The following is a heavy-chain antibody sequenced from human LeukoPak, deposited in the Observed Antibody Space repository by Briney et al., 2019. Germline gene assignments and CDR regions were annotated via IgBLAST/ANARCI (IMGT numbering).Heavy chain of an antibody. V-gene: IGHV1-2*02. CDR1: GYTFTGYY. CDR3: ARTYYDFWSGYSLDWFDP. Sequence: ASVKVSCKASGYTFTGYYMHWVRQAPGQGLEWMGWINPNSGGTNYAQKFQGRVTMTRDTPISTAYMELSRLRSDDTAVYYCARTYYDFWSGYSLDWFDPWGQGTLVTVSS. D-gene: IGHD3-3*01. J-gene: IGHJ5*02. CDR2: INPNSGGT.